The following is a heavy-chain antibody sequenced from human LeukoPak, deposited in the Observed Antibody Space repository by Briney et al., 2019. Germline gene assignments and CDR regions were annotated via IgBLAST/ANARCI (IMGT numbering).Heavy chain of an antibody. D-gene: IGHD3-10*01. CDR1: GFTFSSYS. Sequence: GGSLRVSCAASGFTFSSYSMNGVRQAPGKGLEWVSSISSSSSYIYYADSVKGRFTISRDNAKNSLYLQMNSLRAEDTAVYYCARLSWAGIDYWGQGTLVTVSS. CDR3: ARLSWAGIDY. CDR2: ISSSSSYI. J-gene: IGHJ4*02. V-gene: IGHV3-21*01.